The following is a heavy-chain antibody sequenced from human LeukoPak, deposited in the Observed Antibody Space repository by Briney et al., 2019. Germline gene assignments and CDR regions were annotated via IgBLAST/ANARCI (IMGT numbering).Heavy chain of an antibody. D-gene: IGHD2-15*01. J-gene: IGHJ4*02. Sequence: GGSLRLSCAASGFTFSSYSMNWVRQAPGKGLEWVSSISSSSSYIYYADSVKGRFTISRDNAKNSLYLQMNSLRAEDTAVYYCARVPFIAGPYYFDYWGQETLVTVSS. CDR1: GFTFSSYS. CDR3: ARVPFIAGPYYFDY. V-gene: IGHV3-21*01. CDR2: ISSSSSYI.